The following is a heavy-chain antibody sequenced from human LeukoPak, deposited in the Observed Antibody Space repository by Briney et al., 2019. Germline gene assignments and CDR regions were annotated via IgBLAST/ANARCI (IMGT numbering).Heavy chain of an antibody. Sequence: SQTLSLTCAVSGGSISSGGYSWSWIRQPPGKGLEWIGNIYHSGSTYYNPSLKSRVTISVDRSKNQFSLKLSSVTAADTAVYYCARGGAVTPFDYWGQGTLVTVSS. CDR1: GGSISSGGYS. D-gene: IGHD4-17*01. CDR2: IYHSGST. V-gene: IGHV4-30-2*01. J-gene: IGHJ4*02. CDR3: ARGGAVTPFDY.